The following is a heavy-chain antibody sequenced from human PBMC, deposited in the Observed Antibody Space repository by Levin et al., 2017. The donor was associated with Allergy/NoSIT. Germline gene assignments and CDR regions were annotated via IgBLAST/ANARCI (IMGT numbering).Heavy chain of an antibody. V-gene: IGHV6-1*01. CDR3: ARAPRTGTAQSLWSSNWDRFDAFDI. CDR2: TYYRSKWYN. D-gene: IGHD6-13*01. J-gene: IGHJ3*02. CDR1: GASVSSNSAA. Sequence: SETLSLTCAISGASVSSNSAAWNWIRQSPSRGLEWLGRTYYRSKWYNDYAVSVKSRITINPDTSKNQFSLQLNSVTPEDTAVYYCARAPRTGTAQSLWSSNWDRFDAFDIWGQGTMVTVSS.